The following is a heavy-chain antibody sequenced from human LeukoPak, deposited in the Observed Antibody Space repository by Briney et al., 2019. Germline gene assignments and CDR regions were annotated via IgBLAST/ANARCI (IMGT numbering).Heavy chain of an antibody. CDR2: IYYSGST. Sequence: PSETLSLTCTVSGGSISSYYWSWIRQPPGKGLEWIGYIYYSGSTNYNPSLKSRVTISVDTSKNQFSLKLSSVTAADTAVYYCARDMREAGSGWYYYYYGMDVWGQGTTVTVSS. CDR1: GGSISSYY. CDR3: ARDMREAGSGWYYYYYGMDV. J-gene: IGHJ6*02. D-gene: IGHD3-22*01. V-gene: IGHV4-59*01.